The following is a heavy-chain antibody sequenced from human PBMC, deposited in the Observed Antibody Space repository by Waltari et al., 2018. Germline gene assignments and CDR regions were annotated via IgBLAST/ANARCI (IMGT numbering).Heavy chain of an antibody. CDR1: GESFSGHF. CDR2: INHGGAS. Sequence: QVQLQQWGAGLLTPSATLSLTCGVSGESFSGHFWGWIRQPPGKGLEWIGEINHGGASKYNPSLKSRVTISIDTSESQFSLKLTSVTAADTAVYYCARGRFDFWTGYYSSNYFDPWGPGTLVTVSS. CDR3: ARGRFDFWTGYYSSNYFDP. D-gene: IGHD3-3*01. J-gene: IGHJ5*02. V-gene: IGHV4-34*01.